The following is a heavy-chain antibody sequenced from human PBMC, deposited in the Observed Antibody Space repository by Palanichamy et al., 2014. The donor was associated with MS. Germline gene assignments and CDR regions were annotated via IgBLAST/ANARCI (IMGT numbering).Heavy chain of an antibody. CDR2: ISSSGGIK. CDR1: GFTFSDYY. Sequence: QVQLVESGGGLVKPGGSLRLSCIASGFTFSDYYMSWVRQAPGKGLEWISYISSSGGIKFYADSVKGRFTISRDNIKNSLYLQMNSLRAEDTAVYFCARSTTVTSYSNSYYMDVWGTGTTVTVSS. J-gene: IGHJ6*03. V-gene: IGHV3-11*01. D-gene: IGHD4-17*01. CDR3: ARSTTVTSYSNSYYMDV.